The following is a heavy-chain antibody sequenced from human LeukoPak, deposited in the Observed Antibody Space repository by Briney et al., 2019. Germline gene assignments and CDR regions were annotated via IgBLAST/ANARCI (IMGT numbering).Heavy chain of an antibody. J-gene: IGHJ4*02. CDR3: AKFGNGIQLIYYFDY. Sequence: GGSLRLSCAASGFTFSSYAMSWVRQAPGKGLEWVSAISGSGGSTYYADSVKGRFTISRDNSKDTLYLQMNSLRAEDTAVYYCAKFGNGIQLIYYFDYWGQGTLVTVSS. CDR1: GFTFSSYA. V-gene: IGHV3-23*01. CDR2: ISGSGGST. D-gene: IGHD5-18*01.